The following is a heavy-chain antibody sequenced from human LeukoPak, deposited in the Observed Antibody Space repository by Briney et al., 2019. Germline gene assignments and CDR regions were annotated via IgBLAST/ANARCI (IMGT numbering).Heavy chain of an antibody. CDR3: AKDKRRYYYDSSGYYYVYYFDY. CDR1: GFTFDDYG. J-gene: IGHJ4*02. CDR2: ISGSGGST. Sequence: PGGSLRLSCAASGFTFDDYGMSWVRQAPGKGLEWVSAISGSGGSTYYADSVKGRFTISRDNSKNTLYLQMNSLRAEDTAVYYCAKDKRRYYYDSSGYYYVYYFDYWGQRTLVTVSS. D-gene: IGHD3-22*01. V-gene: IGHV3-23*01.